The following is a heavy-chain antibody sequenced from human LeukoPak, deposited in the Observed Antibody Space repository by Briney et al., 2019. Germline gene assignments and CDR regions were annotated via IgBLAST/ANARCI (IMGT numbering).Heavy chain of an antibody. V-gene: IGHV4-34*01. CDR2: INHSGST. D-gene: IGHD2-8*01. CDR3: AREGDKYANWFDT. CDR1: GGSFSGYY. Sequence: SETLSLTCAVYGGSFSGYYWSWIRQPPGKGLEWIGEINHSGSTNYNPSLKSRVTISVDTSKNQFSLNLSSVTAADTAVYYCAREGDKYANWFDTWGQGTLVTVSS. J-gene: IGHJ5*02.